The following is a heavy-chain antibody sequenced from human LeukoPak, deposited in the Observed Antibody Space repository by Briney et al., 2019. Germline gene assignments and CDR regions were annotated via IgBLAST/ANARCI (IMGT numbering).Heavy chain of an antibody. D-gene: IGHD1-1*01. J-gene: IGHJ4*02. CDR2: ISYNGSNK. Sequence: SGGSLRLSCAASGFTFSSYAMHWVRQAPGKGLEWVAVISYNGSNKYYADSVKGRFTISRDNSKNTLYLQMSSLRAEDTAVYYCATGKGWTDYSFDYWGQGTLVTVSS. CDR1: GFTFSSYA. V-gene: IGHV3-30*04. CDR3: ATGKGWTDYSFDY.